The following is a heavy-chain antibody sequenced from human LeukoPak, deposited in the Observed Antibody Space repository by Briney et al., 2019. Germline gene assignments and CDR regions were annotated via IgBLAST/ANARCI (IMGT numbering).Heavy chain of an antibody. J-gene: IGHJ4*02. CDR2: ISYDGSNK. CDR3: AKAADSTMVRGVELDY. V-gene: IGHV3-30-3*01. Sequence: PGGSLRLSCAASGFTFSSYAMHWVRQAPGKGLEWVAVISYDGSNKYYADSVKGRFTISRDNSKNTLYLQMNSLRAEDTAVYYCAKAADSTMVRGVELDYWGQGTLVTVSS. D-gene: IGHD3-10*01. CDR1: GFTFSSYA.